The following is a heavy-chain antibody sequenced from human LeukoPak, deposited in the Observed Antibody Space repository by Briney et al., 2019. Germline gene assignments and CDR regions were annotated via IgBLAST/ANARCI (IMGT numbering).Heavy chain of an antibody. CDR3: TREYSSSSEY. D-gene: IGHD6-6*01. Sequence: SETLSLTCSVSGYSIKNSNYYWAWIRQPPGKGLEWIANVYHSGSTDYNPSLESRVTISVDTSKNHFSVKLTSVTAADTAVYFCTREYSSSSEYWGQGTLVTVSS. CDR2: VYHSGST. J-gene: IGHJ4*02. CDR1: GYSIKNSNYY. V-gene: IGHV4-39*02.